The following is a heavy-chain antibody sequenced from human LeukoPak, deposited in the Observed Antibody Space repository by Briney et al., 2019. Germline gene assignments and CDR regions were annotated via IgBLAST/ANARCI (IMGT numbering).Heavy chain of an antibody. CDR1: GFTFSSYS. D-gene: IGHD2-15*01. CDR3: ARVVGRSPGGNNWFDP. CDR2: ISSSSSYI. J-gene: IGHJ5*02. Sequence: PGGSLRLSCAAPGFTFSSYSMNWVRQAPGKGLEWVSSISSSSSYIYYADSVKGRFTISRDNAKNSLYLQMNSLRAEDTAVYYCARVVGRSPGGNNWFDPWGQGTLVTVSS. V-gene: IGHV3-21*01.